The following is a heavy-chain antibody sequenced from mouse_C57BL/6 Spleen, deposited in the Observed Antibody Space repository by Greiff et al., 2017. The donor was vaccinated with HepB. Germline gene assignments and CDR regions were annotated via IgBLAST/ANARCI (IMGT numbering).Heavy chain of an antibody. Sequence: EVKLMESGGGLVQPGGSLSLSCAASGFTFTDYYMSWVRQPPGKALEWLGFIRNKANGYTTEYSASVKGRFTISRDNSQSILYLQMNALRAEDSATYYCARSDYGVFDYWGQGTTLTVSS. CDR2: IRNKANGYTT. CDR3: ARSDYGVFDY. CDR1: GFTFTDYY. J-gene: IGHJ2*01. V-gene: IGHV7-3*01. D-gene: IGHD2-4*01.